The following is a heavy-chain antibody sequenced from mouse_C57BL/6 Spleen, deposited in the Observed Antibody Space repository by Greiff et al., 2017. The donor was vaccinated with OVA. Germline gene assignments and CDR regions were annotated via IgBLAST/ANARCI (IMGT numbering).Heavy chain of an antibody. CDR2: IYPRSGNT. V-gene: IGHV1-81*01. CDR3: ARKELGDYFDY. CDR1: GYTFTSYG. J-gene: IGHJ2*01. D-gene: IGHD4-1*01. Sequence: QVQLQQSGAELARPGASVKLSCKASGYTFTSYGISWVKQRTGQGLEWIGDIYPRSGNTYYNEKFKGKATLTADKSSSTAYMELRSLTSEDSAVYFCARKELGDYFDYWGQGTTLTVSS.